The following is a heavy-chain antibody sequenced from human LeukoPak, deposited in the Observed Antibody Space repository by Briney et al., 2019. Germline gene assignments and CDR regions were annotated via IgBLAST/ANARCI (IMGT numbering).Heavy chain of an antibody. CDR2: IKQDGSEK. CDR3: ATTGFDSPFYFHY. D-gene: IGHD5-12*01. J-gene: IGHJ4*01. V-gene: IGHV3-7*03. CDR1: GFTFSSYW. Sequence: HPGGSLRLSCAASGFTFSSYWMSWVRRAPGKGLEWVANIKQDGSEKYYVDSVKGRFTISKSNSQNSLYLQMNSLRPEDTAVYYCATTGFDSPFYFHYWGQGTLVTVSS.